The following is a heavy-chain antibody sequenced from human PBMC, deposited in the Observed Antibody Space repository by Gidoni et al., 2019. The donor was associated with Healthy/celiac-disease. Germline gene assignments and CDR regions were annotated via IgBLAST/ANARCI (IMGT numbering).Heavy chain of an antibody. CDR2: IDPSDSYT. D-gene: IGHD1-26*01. CDR3: ARHNVISGSYWEPGHRDAFDI. Sequence: EVQLVQSGAEVKKPGESLRISCKGSGYSFTSYWISWVRQMPGKGLEWMGRIDPSDSYTNYSPSFQGHVTISADKSISTAYLQWSSLKASDTAMYYCARHNVISGSYWEPGHRDAFDIWGQGTMVTVSS. J-gene: IGHJ3*02. CDR1: GYSFTSYW. V-gene: IGHV5-10-1*03.